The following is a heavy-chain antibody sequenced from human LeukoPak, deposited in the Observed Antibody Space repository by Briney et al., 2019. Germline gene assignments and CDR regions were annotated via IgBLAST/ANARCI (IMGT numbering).Heavy chain of an antibody. CDR3: ARGPRVGCSGGSCYSHWFDP. D-gene: IGHD2-15*01. CDR2: IYHSGST. J-gene: IGHJ5*02. V-gene: IGHV4-30-2*01. Sequence: PSETLSLTCAVSGGSISIGGYSWSWIRQPPGKGLEWIGYIYHSGSTYYNPSLKSRVTISVDRSKNQFSLKLSSVTAADTAVYYCARGPRVGCSGGSCYSHWFDPWGQGTLVTVSS. CDR1: GGSISIGGYS.